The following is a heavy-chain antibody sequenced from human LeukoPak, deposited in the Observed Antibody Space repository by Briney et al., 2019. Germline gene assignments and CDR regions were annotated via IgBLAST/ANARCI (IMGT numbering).Heavy chain of an antibody. D-gene: IGHD3-9*01. Sequence: ASVKVSCKASGYTFTGYYMHWVRQAPGQGLEWMGWINPNSGGTNYAQKFQGWVTMTRDTSISTAYMELSRLRSDDTAVYYCARGQLRYFDWLFEPQDAFDIWSQGTMVTVSS. CDR2: INPNSGGT. CDR3: ARGQLRYFDWLFEPQDAFDI. CDR1: GYTFTGYY. V-gene: IGHV1-2*04. J-gene: IGHJ3*02.